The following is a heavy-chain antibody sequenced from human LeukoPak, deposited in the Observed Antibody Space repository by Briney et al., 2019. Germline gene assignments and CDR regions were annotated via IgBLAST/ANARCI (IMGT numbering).Heavy chain of an antibody. J-gene: IGHJ5*02. CDR3: ARPHCSSTSCYAETQNWFDP. Sequence: ASVKVSCKASGYTFTGYYMHWVRQAPGQGLEWMGRVNPNSGGTNYAQKFQGRVTMTRDTSISTAYMELSRLRSDDTAVYYCARPHCSSTSCYAETQNWFDPWGQGTLVTVSS. CDR1: GYTFTGYY. D-gene: IGHD2-2*01. CDR2: VNPNSGGT. V-gene: IGHV1-2*06.